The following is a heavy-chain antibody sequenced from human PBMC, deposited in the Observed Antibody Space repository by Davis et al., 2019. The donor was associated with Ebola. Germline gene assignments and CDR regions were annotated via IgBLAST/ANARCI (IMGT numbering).Heavy chain of an antibody. CDR3: ASGDSTTYADAFDI. V-gene: IGHV1-18*04. CDR1: GGSFNSYA. CDR2: ISAYNGNT. Sequence: ASVKVSCKASGGSFNSYAISWVRQAPGQGLEWMGWISAYNGNTNYAQKLQGRVTMTTDTSTSTAYMELRSLRSDDTAVYYCASGDSTTYADAFDIWGQGTMVTVSS. J-gene: IGHJ3*02. D-gene: IGHD1-1*01.